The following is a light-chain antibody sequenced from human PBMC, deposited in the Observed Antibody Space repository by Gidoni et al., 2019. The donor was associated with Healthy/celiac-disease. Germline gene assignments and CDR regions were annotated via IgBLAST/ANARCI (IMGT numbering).Light chain of an antibody. Sequence: DFQLTQSPSTLSASVGDRVTIPCRASQSISSWLAWYQQKPGKAPKLLIYDASSLESGVPSRFSGSGSGTEFTLTISSLQPDDFATYYCQQYNSYLTFGGGTKVEIK. V-gene: IGKV1-5*01. J-gene: IGKJ4*01. CDR1: QSISSW. CDR3: QQYNSYLT. CDR2: DAS.